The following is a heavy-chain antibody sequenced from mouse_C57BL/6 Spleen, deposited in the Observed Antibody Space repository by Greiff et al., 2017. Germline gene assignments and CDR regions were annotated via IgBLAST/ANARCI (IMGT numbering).Heavy chain of an antibody. V-gene: IGHV15-2*01. CDR3: ARDSGY. CDR2: ILQSIGRT. D-gene: IGHD3-2*01. CDR1: DSEVFTTAY. J-gene: IGHJ2*01. Sequence: VKLQESGSELRRPGSSVKLSCKASDSEVFTTAYMSWVRQQPGRGIEWLGGILQSIGRTIYGKKFEDKATLDADTLSNTAYLELNSLTSEDSAIYYCARDSGYWGQGTTLTVSS.